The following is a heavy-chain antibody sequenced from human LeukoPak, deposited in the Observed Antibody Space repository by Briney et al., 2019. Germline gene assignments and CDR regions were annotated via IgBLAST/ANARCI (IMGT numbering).Heavy chain of an antibody. V-gene: IGHV4-31*03. J-gene: IGHJ4*02. CDR3: ARTFGELLYRD. D-gene: IGHD3-10*01. CDR1: GGSISSGAYH. CDR2: IYYSGST. Sequence: SQTLPLTCTVSGGSISSGAYHWSWIRQHPGKGLEWIEYIYYSGSTYYNPSLKSRVTISVDTSKNQFSLKLSSVTAADTAVYYCARTFGELLYRDWGQGTLVTVSS.